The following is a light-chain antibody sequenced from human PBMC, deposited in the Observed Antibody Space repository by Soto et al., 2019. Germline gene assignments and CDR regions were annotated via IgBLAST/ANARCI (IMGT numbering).Light chain of an antibody. CDR2: EAS. CDR3: QEYNSHWT. Sequence: DIRMTQSPSTLSASVGDRVTITCRASQTINKWLAWYQQKPGKAPKLLIYEASRLESGVPARFSGSGSGTDFTLTINSLQTDDFATYFCQEYNSHWTFGQGTKVEIK. V-gene: IGKV1-5*03. CDR1: QTINKW. J-gene: IGKJ1*01.